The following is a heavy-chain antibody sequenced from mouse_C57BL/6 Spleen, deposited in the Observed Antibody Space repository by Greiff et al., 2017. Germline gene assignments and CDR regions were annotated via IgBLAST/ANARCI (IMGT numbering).Heavy chain of an antibody. CDR1: GFNIKDDY. J-gene: IGHJ4*01. V-gene: IGHV14-4*01. Sequence: EVQLQQSGAELVRPGASVKLSCTASGFNIKDDYMNWVKQRPEQGLEWIGRIDPADGDTEYASKFQGKATMTADTSSSTAYLQLSSLTSEDTAVYDCTTAGQRGAMDYWGQGTSVTVSS. CDR3: TTAGQRGAMDY. CDR2: IDPADGDT. D-gene: IGHD6-1*01.